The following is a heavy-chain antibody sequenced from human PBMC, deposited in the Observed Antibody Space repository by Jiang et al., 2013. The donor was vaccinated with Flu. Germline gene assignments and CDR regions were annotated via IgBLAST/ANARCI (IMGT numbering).Heavy chain of an antibody. V-gene: IGHV3-23*01. J-gene: IGHJ4*02. CDR1: GFTFSSYA. CDR2: IGGSGDSK. CDR3: AKALTMVRGVHPYYFDY. Sequence: SGEGLVQPGGSLRLSCAASGFTFSSYAMSWVRQAPGKGLEWVSAIGGSGDSKYYADSVKGRFTISRDNSKNTLYPQMNSLRAEDTAVYYCAKALTMVRGVHPYYFDYWGQGTLVTVSS. D-gene: IGHD3-10*01.